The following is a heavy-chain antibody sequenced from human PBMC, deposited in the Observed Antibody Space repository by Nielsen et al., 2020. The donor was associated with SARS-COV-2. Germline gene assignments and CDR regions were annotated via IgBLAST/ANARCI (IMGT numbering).Heavy chain of an antibody. CDR3: ARASRLPLGRSSYVWGSYRYSGFDY. CDR2: IYYSGST. Sequence: RQAPGKGLEWIGYIYYSGSTNYNPSLKSRVTISVDTSKNQFSLKLSSVTAADTAVYYCARASRLPLGRSSYVWGSYRYSGFDYWGQGTRVTVSS. V-gene: IGHV4-59*12. J-gene: IGHJ4*02. D-gene: IGHD3-16*02.